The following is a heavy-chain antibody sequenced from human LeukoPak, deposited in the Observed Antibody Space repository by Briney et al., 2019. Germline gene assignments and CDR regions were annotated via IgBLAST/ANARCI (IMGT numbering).Heavy chain of an antibody. CDR2: IKKDGSEK. D-gene: IGHD3-22*01. CDR1: GFIFRSYW. J-gene: IGHJ3*02. Sequence: GGSLRLSCAASGFIFRSYWMTWVRQAPGKGLEWVANIKKDGSEKYYVDSVKGRFTISRDNPKNSLYLQMNSLRDEDTAVYDCARDYYDRTGYHDAFDIWGQGTMVTVSS. CDR3: ARDYYDRTGYHDAFDI. V-gene: IGHV3-7*01.